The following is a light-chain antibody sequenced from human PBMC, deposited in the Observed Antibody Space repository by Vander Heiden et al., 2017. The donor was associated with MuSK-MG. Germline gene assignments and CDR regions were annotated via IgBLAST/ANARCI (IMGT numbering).Light chain of an antibody. CDR1: RAVRND. J-gene: IGKJ2*01. CDR2: SVS. Sequence: RVTITCRASRAVRNDLGWYQQKPGKAPNLLVYSVSKLQTGVPSRFSGSGSGTDFTLSISMVHSEDLTTYYCRRYNTYPYTFGQGTKLEIK. V-gene: IGKV1-6*01. CDR3: RRYNTYPYT.